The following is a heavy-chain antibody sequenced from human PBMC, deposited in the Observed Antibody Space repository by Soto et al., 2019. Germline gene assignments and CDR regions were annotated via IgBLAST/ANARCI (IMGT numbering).Heavy chain of an antibody. CDR3: ARRRSPAGNVAGDASDG. V-gene: IGHV5-51*01. D-gene: IGHD2-2*01. J-gene: IGHJ3*01. CDR1: GYSFSGYW. CDR2: IFPGDSDT. Sequence: PGASLKISCKGSGYSFSGYWIGWVRQMPGKGLEWMGIIFPGDSDTRYSPSFQGQVSLSADKSTTTAYLQWGSLKASDTAMYFCARRRSPAGNVAGDASDGWGQGPMVTVSS.